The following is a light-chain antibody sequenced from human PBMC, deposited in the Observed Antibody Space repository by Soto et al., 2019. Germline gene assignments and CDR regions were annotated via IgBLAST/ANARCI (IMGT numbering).Light chain of an antibody. Sequence: QSALTQPASVSRSPGQSITISCTGTSSDVGGYNYVSWYQQHPGKAPKLMIYEVSNRPSGVSNRFSGSKSGNTASLTISGLQAEDEADYYCSSYTSSSTLVYVFGTGTKVTVL. CDR2: EVS. J-gene: IGLJ1*01. V-gene: IGLV2-14*01. CDR3: SSYTSSSTLVYV. CDR1: SSDVGGYNY.